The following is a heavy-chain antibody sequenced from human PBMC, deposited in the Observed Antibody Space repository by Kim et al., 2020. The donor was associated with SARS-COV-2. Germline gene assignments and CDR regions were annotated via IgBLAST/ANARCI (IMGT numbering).Heavy chain of an antibody. CDR3: ARDSGRIVDY. Sequence: GGSLRLSCAASGFSFSSYWMHWVRQAPGKGLVWVSRINTDGSSTGYADSVKGRFTISKDNAKNTVYLQMSSLRADDTAVYHCARDSGRIVDYWGQGTLVT. CDR2: INTDGSST. CDR1: GFSFSSYW. J-gene: IGHJ4*02. V-gene: IGHV3-74*01. D-gene: IGHD3-10*01.